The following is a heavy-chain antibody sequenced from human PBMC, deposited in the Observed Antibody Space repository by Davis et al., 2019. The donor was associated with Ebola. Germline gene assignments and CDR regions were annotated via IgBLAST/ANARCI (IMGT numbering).Heavy chain of an antibody. CDR3: ARGDDYPFYMDV. V-gene: IGHV4-38-2*02. Sequence: SETLSLTCTVSGYSISSGYYWGWIRQPPGKGLEWIGSIYHSGSTYYNPSLKSRVTISVDTSKSQFSLKLSSVTAADTAVYYCARGDDYPFYMDVWGKGTPVTVSS. D-gene: IGHD3-16*01. CDR2: IYHSGST. J-gene: IGHJ6*04. CDR1: GYSISSGYY.